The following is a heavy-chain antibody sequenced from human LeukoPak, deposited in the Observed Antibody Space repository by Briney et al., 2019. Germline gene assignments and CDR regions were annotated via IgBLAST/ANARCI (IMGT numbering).Heavy chain of an antibody. Sequence: ASVKVSCKASGYTFTGYHMHWVRQAPGQGLEWMGWINPNSGGTNYAQKFQGRVTMTRDTSISTAYMELSRLRSDDTAVYYRARDLYDTTADFGYWGQGTLVTVSS. CDR2: INPNSGGT. CDR1: GYTFTGYH. V-gene: IGHV1-2*02. D-gene: IGHD3-22*01. J-gene: IGHJ4*02. CDR3: ARDLYDTTADFGY.